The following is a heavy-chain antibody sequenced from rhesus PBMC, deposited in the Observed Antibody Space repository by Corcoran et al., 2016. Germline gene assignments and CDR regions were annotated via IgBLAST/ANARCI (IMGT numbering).Heavy chain of an antibody. J-gene: IGHJ1*01. V-gene: IGHV4-122*02. D-gene: IGHD3-16*01. CDR2: ISYSSST. CDR3: ARVGYGVVITTDAEYFEF. Sequence: QVQLQESGPGLVKPSATLSITCAVPGGSISSSYYYWIWISHAPAKGLDGIGYISYSSSTSYNPSLKSRVTISRDTSKNQFSLKLSSVTAADTAVYYCARVGYGVVITTDAEYFEFWGQGALVTVSS. CDR1: GGSISSSYYY.